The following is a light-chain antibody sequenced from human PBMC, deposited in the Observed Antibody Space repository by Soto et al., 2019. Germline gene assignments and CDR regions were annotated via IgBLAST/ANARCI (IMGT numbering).Light chain of an antibody. Sequence: AIQMTQSPSSLSAYVGDRVTITCRASQAIRNDLGWYQQKPGKAPKLLIYAASTLQSGVPSRFSGSGSGTDFTLTISSLQPEDFATYYCLQDYNYPWTFGQGTKVEIK. CDR3: LQDYNYPWT. J-gene: IGKJ1*01. CDR1: QAIRND. CDR2: AAS. V-gene: IGKV1-6*01.